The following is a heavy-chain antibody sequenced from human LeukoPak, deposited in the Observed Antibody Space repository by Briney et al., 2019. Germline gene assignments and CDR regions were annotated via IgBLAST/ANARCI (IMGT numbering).Heavy chain of an antibody. J-gene: IGHJ4*02. CDR3: ARGAYGEYSDH. V-gene: IGHV3-33*01. Sequence: PGGSLIHSCAAPGFTFRSYVMHWVRQAPGKGLEWVADIWYDGSNKSYAESVKGRFTIYRDNSKNTLYLQMNSLRAEDTAVYYWARGAYGEYSDHWGQGTGVTVSS. CDR2: IWYDGSNK. CDR1: GFTFRSYV. D-gene: IGHD4-17*01.